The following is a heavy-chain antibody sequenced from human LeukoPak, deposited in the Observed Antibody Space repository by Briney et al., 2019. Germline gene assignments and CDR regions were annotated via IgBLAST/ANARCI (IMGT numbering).Heavy chain of an antibody. CDR2: ISYDGSNK. J-gene: IGHJ4*02. Sequence: GGSLRLSCAASGFTFSSYAMHWVRQAPGKGLEWVAVISYDGSNKYYADSVKGRFTISRDNSKNTLYLQMNSLRAEDTAVYYCAKEKYYSDSAGYYDYWGQGTQVSVSS. V-gene: IGHV3-30*04. CDR3: AKEKYYSDSAGYYDY. CDR1: GFTFSSYA. D-gene: IGHD3-22*01.